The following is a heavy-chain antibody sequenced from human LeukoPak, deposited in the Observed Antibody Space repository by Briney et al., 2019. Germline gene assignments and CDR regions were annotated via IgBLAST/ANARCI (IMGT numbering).Heavy chain of an antibody. CDR3: AGDWKDGVVTAGGFDY. Sequence: SQTLSLTCTVSGDSFTSVTDYWAWIRQPPGKGLEWIGSIYYSGSTYYNPSLKSRVTISVDTSKNQFSLKLSSVTAADTAVYYCAGDWKDGVVTAGGFDYWGQGTLVTVSS. J-gene: IGHJ4*02. D-gene: IGHD2-21*02. CDR1: GDSFTSVTDY. CDR2: IYYSGST. V-gene: IGHV4-39*07.